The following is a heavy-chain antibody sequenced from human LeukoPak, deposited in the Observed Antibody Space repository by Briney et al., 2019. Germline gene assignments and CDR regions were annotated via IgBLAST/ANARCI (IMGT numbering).Heavy chain of an antibody. Sequence: GGSRRLSCAASGFTFSSYAMSGVGQAQGKGRDGVSAISGSGGSTYYADSVKGRFTISRDNSKNTLYLQMNSLRAEDTAVYYCAKDARGGGAFDIWGQGTMVTVSS. D-gene: IGHD2-21*01. CDR1: GFTFSSYA. CDR2: ISGSGGST. J-gene: IGHJ3*02. CDR3: AKDARGGGAFDI. V-gene: IGHV3-23*01.